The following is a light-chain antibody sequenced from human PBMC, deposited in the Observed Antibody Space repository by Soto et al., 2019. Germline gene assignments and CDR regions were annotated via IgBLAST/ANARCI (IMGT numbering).Light chain of an antibody. CDR3: DAWDGSLNGVV. CDR1: NSNIGSNT. V-gene: IGLV1-44*01. Sequence: QSALTQLASASGTPGQRFTISCSGSNSNIGSNTVNWYQQFPGAAPKLLVYSSNLRPSGVPDRFSGSKSVTSASLAISCLQSEDESDYYCDAWDGSLNGVVFGGGTQLTVL. CDR2: SSN. J-gene: IGLJ3*02.